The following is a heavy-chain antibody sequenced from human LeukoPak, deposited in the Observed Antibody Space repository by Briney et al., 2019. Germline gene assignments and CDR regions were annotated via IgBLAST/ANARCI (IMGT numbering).Heavy chain of an antibody. V-gene: IGHV1-24*01. J-gene: IGHJ4*02. D-gene: IGHD6-19*01. CDR1: GYTLTELS. CDR2: FDPEDGET. Sequence: ASVKVSRKVSGYTLTELSMHWVRQAPGKGLEWMGGFDPEDGETIYAQKFQGRVTMTEDTSTDTAYMELSSLRSEDTAVYYCATFGYSSGWPHFDYWGQGTLVTVSS. CDR3: ATFGYSSGWPHFDY.